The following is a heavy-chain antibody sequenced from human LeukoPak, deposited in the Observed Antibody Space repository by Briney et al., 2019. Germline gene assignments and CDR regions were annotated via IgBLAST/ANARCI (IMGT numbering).Heavy chain of an antibody. CDR2: INHSGST. D-gene: IGHD4-17*01. V-gene: IGHV4-34*01. J-gene: IGHJ4*02. CDR1: GGSFSGYY. CDR3: AREGYGDYYFDY. Sequence: SETLSLTCAVYGGSFSGYYWSWIRQPPGKGLEWIGEINHSGSTNYNPSLKSRVTTSVDTSKNQFSLKLSSVTAADTAVCYCAREGYGDYYFDYWGQGTLVTVSS.